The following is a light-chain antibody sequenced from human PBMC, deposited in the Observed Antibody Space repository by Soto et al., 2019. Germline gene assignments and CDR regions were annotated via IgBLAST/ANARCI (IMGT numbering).Light chain of an antibody. Sequence: IVLTQSPGTLSLSPGERATLSCRASQSVSSNYLAWYQQKPGQAPRLLIYGASSRATGIPDRFSGSGSGTDFTLSISRLEPEDFAVYYCQQYARGVTFGPGTKVDIK. J-gene: IGKJ3*01. CDR1: QSVSSNY. CDR3: QQYARGVT. V-gene: IGKV3-20*01. CDR2: GAS.